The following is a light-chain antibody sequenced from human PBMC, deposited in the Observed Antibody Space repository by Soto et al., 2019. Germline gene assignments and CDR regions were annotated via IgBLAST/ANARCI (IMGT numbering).Light chain of an antibody. Sequence: EIVMTQSPATLSVSPGERAILSCRASQSVSSNLAWYQQTPRQAPGLLIYGASTRATGVPARFSGSGSGTEFTLTISSLQPEDFAVYYCQQYTNRPPITFGQGTRLDIK. J-gene: IGKJ5*01. CDR3: QQYTNRPPIT. CDR2: GAS. CDR1: QSVSSN. V-gene: IGKV3-15*01.